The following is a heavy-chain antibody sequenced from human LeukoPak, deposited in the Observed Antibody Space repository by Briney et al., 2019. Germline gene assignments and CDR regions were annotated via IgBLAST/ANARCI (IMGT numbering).Heavy chain of an antibody. CDR1: GGSISSGSYY. J-gene: IGHJ4*02. D-gene: IGHD3-9*01. Sequence: PSQTLSLTCNVSGGSISSGSYYWSWLRQPAGKGLEWIGRIYTSGSTNYNPSLKSRVTISVDTSKNQFSLKLSSVTAADTAVYYCARDQTYYDILTGYHPKNYFDYWGQGTLVTVSS. CDR3: ARDQTYYDILTGYHPKNYFDY. V-gene: IGHV4-61*02. CDR2: IYTSGST.